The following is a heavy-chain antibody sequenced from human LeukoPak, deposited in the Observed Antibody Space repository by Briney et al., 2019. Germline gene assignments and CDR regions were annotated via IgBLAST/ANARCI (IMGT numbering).Heavy chain of an antibody. D-gene: IGHD4-11*01. Sequence: GGSLRLSCAAAGFTFDDYGMSWVRQAPGKGLEWVSGINWNGDSTGYADSVKGRFTIFRDNAKNSLYLQMNSLRAEDTAVYYCARVEETLTTAAIIRKYDYNYYYMDVWGKGTTVTVSS. J-gene: IGHJ6*03. V-gene: IGHV3-20*04. CDR1: GFTFDDYG. CDR2: INWNGDST. CDR3: ARVEETLTTAAIIRKYDYNYYYMDV.